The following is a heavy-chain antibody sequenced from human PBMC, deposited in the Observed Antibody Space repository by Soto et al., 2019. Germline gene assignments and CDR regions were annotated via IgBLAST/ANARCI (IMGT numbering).Heavy chain of an antibody. CDR3: ASFSNHLRYFV. CDR1: GFTFGNYA. V-gene: IGHV3-30-3*01. D-gene: IGHD3-9*01. Sequence: QVQLVESGGGVVQPGRSLRLSCAASGFTFGNYAMHWVRQAPGKGLEWVAVISYDESHKYYADSVKGRFTISRDNSKNTLYLQMNSLRAEDTAVYSCASFSNHLRYFVWGQGTLVTVSS. CDR2: ISYDESHK. J-gene: IGHJ4*02.